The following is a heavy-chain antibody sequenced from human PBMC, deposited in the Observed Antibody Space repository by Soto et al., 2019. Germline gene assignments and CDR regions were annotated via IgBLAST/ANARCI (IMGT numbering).Heavy chain of an antibody. V-gene: IGHV1-3*01. CDR1: GYTCTSYA. CDR2: INAGNGNT. J-gene: IGHJ6*02. CDR3: ATRGSYLEDYYYGMDV. D-gene: IGHD1-26*01. Sequence: ASVKVSSRASGYTCTSYAMHWVRQAPGQRLEWMGWINAGNGNTKYSQKFQGRVTITRDTSASTAYMELSSLRSEDTAVYYCATRGSYLEDYYYGMDVWGQGTRVTVSS.